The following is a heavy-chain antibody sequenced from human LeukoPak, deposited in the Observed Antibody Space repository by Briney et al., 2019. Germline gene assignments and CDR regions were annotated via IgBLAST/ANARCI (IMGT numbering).Heavy chain of an antibody. CDR3: AGRRTPSLYDAFDI. Sequence: GESLKISCKGSGYSFTIYWIGWVRPMPGKGLEWMGIIYPGDSDTRYSPSFQGQVTISADKSISTAYLQWSSLKASDTAMYYCAGRRTPSLYDAFDIWGQGTMVTVSS. V-gene: IGHV5-51*01. CDR1: GYSFTIYW. J-gene: IGHJ3*02. D-gene: IGHD2-15*01. CDR2: IYPGDSDT.